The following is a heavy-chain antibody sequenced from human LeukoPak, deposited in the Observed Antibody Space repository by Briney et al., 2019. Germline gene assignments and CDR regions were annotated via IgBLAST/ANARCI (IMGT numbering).Heavy chain of an antibody. CDR1: GYSFTSYW. V-gene: IGHV5-51*01. CDR2: IYPGDSDT. J-gene: IGHJ6*02. Sequence: GESLKISCRGSGYSFTSYWIGWVRQMPGKGLEWMGIIYPGDSDTRYSPSFQGQVTISADKSISTAYLQWSSLKASDTAMYYCARHYYYDSSVYYGMDVWGQGTTVTVSS. CDR3: ARHYYYDSSVYYGMDV. D-gene: IGHD3-22*01.